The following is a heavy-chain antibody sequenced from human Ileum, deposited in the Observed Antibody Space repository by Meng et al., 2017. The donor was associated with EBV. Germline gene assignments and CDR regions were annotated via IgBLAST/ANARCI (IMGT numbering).Heavy chain of an antibody. V-gene: IGHV2-5*02. D-gene: IGHD3/OR15-3a*01. CDR1: GFSLNTSGVG. CDR3: AHEEDWRIDY. CDR2: VYWDDDK. J-gene: IGHJ4*02. Sequence: QITLKESGPTLVKPTQTLTLTCLFSGFSLNTSGVGVGWIRQPPGKALEWLALVYWDDDKRYSPSLERRLTITKDTSKNQVVLTMTNMDPLDTATYYCAHEEDWRIDYWGQGTLVTVSS.